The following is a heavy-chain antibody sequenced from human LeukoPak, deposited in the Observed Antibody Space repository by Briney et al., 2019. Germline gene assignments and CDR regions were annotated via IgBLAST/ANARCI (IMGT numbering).Heavy chain of an antibody. Sequence: SDTLSLTCTVSGGSISRYYGSWIRQPAGKGLEWIGRIYSTGSTNHNPSLKRRVTMSVDTSKNQFSLRLGSVTAADTAVYYCARQIASAGTAGFDFWGQGALVTVSS. CDR1: GGSISRYY. V-gene: IGHV4-4*07. CDR3: ARQIASAGTAGFDF. J-gene: IGHJ4*02. D-gene: IGHD6-13*01. CDR2: IYSTGST.